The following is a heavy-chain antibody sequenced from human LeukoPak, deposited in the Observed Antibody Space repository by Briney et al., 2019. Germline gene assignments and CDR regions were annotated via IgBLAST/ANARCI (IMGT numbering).Heavy chain of an antibody. Sequence: PSETLSLTCAVSGRSINGGGYSWSWIRQPPGKGLERIGYIYYSGSTYYNPSLKSRVTISVDRSKNQFSLNLQSVTAADTAVYYCASVSFGGYFDYWGQGILVSVSS. CDR1: GRSINGGGYS. CDR3: ASVSFGGYFDY. CDR2: IYYSGST. J-gene: IGHJ4*02. D-gene: IGHD3-16*01. V-gene: IGHV4-30-2*01.